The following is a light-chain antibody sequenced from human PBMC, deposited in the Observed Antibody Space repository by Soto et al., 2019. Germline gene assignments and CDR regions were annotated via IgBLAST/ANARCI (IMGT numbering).Light chain of an antibody. CDR3: QEYNDWRPIT. CDR1: QSISTK. Sequence: IVMTQSPATLSVSPGGRATLSCRASQSISTKLAWYQQKPGQAPRLLIYGASTRAPGIPVRFSGSGSGTEFTLTITRLQSEEFAVYYCQEYNDWRPITFGGGTKVEIK. CDR2: GAS. J-gene: IGKJ4*01. V-gene: IGKV3-15*01.